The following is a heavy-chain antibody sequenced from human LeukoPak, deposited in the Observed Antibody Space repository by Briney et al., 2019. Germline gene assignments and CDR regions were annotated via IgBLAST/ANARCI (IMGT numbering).Heavy chain of an antibody. CDR1: GGSFSGYY. D-gene: IGHD4-11*01. Sequence: PSETLSLTCAVYGGSFSGYYWSWIRQPPGKGLEWIGEINHSGSTNYNPSIKSRVTISVDTSKNQFSLTLSSVTAADTAVYYCARGRGYYSNYKIPWFDPWAREPWSPSPQ. CDR3: ARGRGYYSNYKIPWFDP. CDR2: INHSGST. V-gene: IGHV4-34*01. J-gene: IGHJ5*02.